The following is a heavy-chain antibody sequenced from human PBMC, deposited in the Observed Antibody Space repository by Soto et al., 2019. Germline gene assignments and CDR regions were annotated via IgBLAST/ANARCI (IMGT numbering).Heavy chain of an antibody. J-gene: IGHJ4*02. V-gene: IGHV3-48*03. CDR1: GFTFSSYE. CDR2: ISSSGSTI. Sequence: GGSLRLSCAASGFTFSSYEMNWVRQAPGKGLEWVSYISSSGSTIYYADSVKGRFTISRDNAKNSLYLQMNSLRAEDTAVYYCARDLSIADPFDYWGQGPLVTVSS. D-gene: IGHD6-6*01. CDR3: ARDLSIADPFDY.